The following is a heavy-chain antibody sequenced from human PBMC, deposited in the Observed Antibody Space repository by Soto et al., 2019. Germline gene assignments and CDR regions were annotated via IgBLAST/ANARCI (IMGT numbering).Heavy chain of an antibody. CDR3: AMAYGDRPEYFKH. D-gene: IGHD4-17*01. CDR2: ISPLKGRT. J-gene: IGHJ1*01. V-gene: IGHV1-18*04. Sequence: QVQLVQSGPDLKRPGASMKVSCKASGYTFTSYGISWVRQAPGQGLEWMAWISPLKGRTQYSQKAQGRVTLSTDTSSNTAYLEMTTLSVDDTAVYYCAMAYGDRPEYFKHWGQGTLVTVS. CDR1: GYTFTSYG.